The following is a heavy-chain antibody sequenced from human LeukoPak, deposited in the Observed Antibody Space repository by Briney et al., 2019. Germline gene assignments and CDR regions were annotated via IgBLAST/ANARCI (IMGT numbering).Heavy chain of an antibody. CDR1: GFTFSSYS. CDR3: AREDPSYGFDY. V-gene: IGHV3-21*01. Sequence: PGGSLRLSCAASGFTFSSYSMNWVRQAPGEGLEWVSSISSSSSYIYYADSVKGRFTISRVNAKNSLYLQMNSLRAEDTAVYYCAREDPSYGFDYWGQGTLVTVSS. J-gene: IGHJ4*02. CDR2: ISSSSSYI. D-gene: IGHD5-18*01.